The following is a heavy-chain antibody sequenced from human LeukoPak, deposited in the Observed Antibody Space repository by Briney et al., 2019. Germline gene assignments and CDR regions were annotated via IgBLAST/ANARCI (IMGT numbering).Heavy chain of an antibody. CDR2: MNPNSGNT. D-gene: IGHD6-13*01. CDR3: ARVYGSSRPRTYDAFDI. J-gene: IGHJ3*02. Sequence: ASVKVSCKASGYTLTSYDINWVRQATGQGLEWMGWMNPNSGNTGYAQKFQGRVTITRNTSISTAYMELSSRRSEDTAVYYCARVYGSSRPRTYDAFDIWGQGTMVTVSS. CDR1: GYTLTSYD. V-gene: IGHV1-8*03.